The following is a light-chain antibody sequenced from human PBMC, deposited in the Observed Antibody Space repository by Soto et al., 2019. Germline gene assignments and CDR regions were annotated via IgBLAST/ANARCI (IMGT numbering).Light chain of an antibody. J-gene: IGKJ5*01. CDR3: RQRHSKWPIT. CDR2: AAS. Sequence: IQLTQSPSSLSASVGDRVTITCRASQAINNELGWYQQKPGKAPKLLIYAASSLQSGVPSRFSGSGSGTKLSLTITNMLHEEYAADYCRQRHSKWPITFGQGTRLEIK. CDR1: QAINNE. V-gene: IGKV1-17*02.